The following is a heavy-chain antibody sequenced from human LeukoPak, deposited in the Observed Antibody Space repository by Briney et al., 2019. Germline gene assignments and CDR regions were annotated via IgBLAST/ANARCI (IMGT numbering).Heavy chain of an antibody. CDR3: ARGGPSRGSGFYYFDY. V-gene: IGHV1-2*02. Sequence: GASVKVSCKASGYTFTGYYMHWVRQPPGQGLEWMGWINPNSGGTNYAQKFQGRVTMTRDTSISTAYMELSRLRSDDTAIYYCARGGPSRGSGFYYFDYWGQGTLVTVSS. CDR1: GYTFTGYY. D-gene: IGHD6-19*01. CDR2: INPNSGGT. J-gene: IGHJ4*02.